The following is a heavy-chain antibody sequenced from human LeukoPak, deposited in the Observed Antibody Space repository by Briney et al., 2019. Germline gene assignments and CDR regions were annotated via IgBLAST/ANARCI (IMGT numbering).Heavy chain of an antibody. V-gene: IGHV3-23*01. CDR1: GFTFSSYA. J-gene: IGHJ3*02. Sequence: PRGSLRLSCAASGFTFSSYAMSWVRQAPGKGLEWVSAISGSGGSTYYADSVKGRFTISRDNSKNTLYLQMNSLRAEDTAVYYCAKETSPYSSGPRGAFDIWGQGIMVTVSS. CDR2: ISGSGGST. D-gene: IGHD6-19*01. CDR3: AKETSPYSSGPRGAFDI.